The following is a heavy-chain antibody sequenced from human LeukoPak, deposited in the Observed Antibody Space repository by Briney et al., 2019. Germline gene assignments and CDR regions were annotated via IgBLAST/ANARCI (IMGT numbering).Heavy chain of an antibody. V-gene: IGHV3-21*01. D-gene: IGHD2-21*01. CDR3: ARPRGCGTSRCNNFDY. CDR2: ISSSSSYI. CDR1: GFTFSSYS. Sequence: GGSLRLSCAASGFTFSSYSMNWVRQAPGKGLEWVSSISSSSSYIYYADSVKGRFTVSRDNAKNSLYLQMNRLRAEDTAVYYCARPRGCGTSRCNNFDYWGQGTLVTVSS. J-gene: IGHJ4*02.